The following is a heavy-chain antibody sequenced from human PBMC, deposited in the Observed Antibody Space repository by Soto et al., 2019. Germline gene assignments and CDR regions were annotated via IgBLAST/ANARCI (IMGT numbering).Heavy chain of an antibody. CDR2: SYYSGST. D-gene: IGHD1-26*01. J-gene: IGHJ4*02. Sequence: SETLSLTCTVSGGSISSSSYYWGWIRQPPGKGLEWIGSSYYSGSTYYNPSLKSRVTISVDTSKNQFSLKVSSVTAADTAVYYCARHHSGSYYSPFDYWGQGTLVTVSS. CDR1: GGSISSSSYY. CDR3: ARHHSGSYYSPFDY. V-gene: IGHV4-39*01.